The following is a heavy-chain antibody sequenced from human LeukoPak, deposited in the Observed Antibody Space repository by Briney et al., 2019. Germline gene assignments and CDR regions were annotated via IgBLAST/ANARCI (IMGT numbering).Heavy chain of an antibody. J-gene: IGHJ4*02. CDR1: GFTFSSYG. CDR2: IRYDGSNK. CDR3: ARDRYSSGWYVEGVFDY. D-gene: IGHD6-19*01. V-gene: IGHV3-30*02. Sequence: PGGSLRLSCAASGFTFSSYGMHWVRQAPGKGLEWVAFIRYDGSNKYYADSVKGRFTISRDNSKNTLYLQMNSLRAEDTAVYYCARDRYSSGWYVEGVFDYWGQGTLVTVSS.